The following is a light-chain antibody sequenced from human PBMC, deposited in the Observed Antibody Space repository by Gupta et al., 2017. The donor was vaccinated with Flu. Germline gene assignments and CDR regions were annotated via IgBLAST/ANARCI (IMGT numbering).Light chain of an antibody. Sequence: MVLTQSPATLSLSPGERATLSCRASQSVSSYLAGYQQKPGQAPRLLIYDASNRATGIPARFSGGGSGTDFTPPISSLEHEDFAAYYCRQRRHRTPPTFGQGTKVEIK. CDR1: QSVSSY. CDR2: DAS. V-gene: IGKV3-11*01. CDR3: RQRRHRTPPT. J-gene: IGKJ1*01.